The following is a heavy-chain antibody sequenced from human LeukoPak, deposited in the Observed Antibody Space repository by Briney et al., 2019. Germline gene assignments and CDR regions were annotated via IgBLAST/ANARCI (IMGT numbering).Heavy chain of an antibody. CDR1: GFTFSSYA. Sequence: PGGSLRLSCAASGFTFSSYAMHWVRQAPGKGLEWVAVISYDGSNKYYADSVKGQFTISRDNSKNTLYLQMNSLRAEDTAVYYCARDSRVWSYYYGMDVWGQGTTVTVSS. D-gene: IGHD3-3*01. V-gene: IGHV3-30-3*01. CDR3: ARDSRVWSYYYGMDV. CDR2: ISYDGSNK. J-gene: IGHJ6*02.